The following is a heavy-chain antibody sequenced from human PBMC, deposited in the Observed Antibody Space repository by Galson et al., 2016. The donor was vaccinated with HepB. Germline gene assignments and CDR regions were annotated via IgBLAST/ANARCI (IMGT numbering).Heavy chain of an antibody. CDR3: ARVPLLFVDAVGYDAFDI. CDR1: GDSVSSDSAT. D-gene: IGHD3-22*01. CDR2: TYYRSKWHN. J-gene: IGHJ3*02. V-gene: IGHV6-1*01. Sequence: CAISGDSVSSDSATWNWIRQSPSRGLEWLGRTYYRSKWHNDYALSVKSRISINADTSKNQISLQLNSVSPEDTAVYYCARVPLLFVDAVGYDAFDIWVQGTMVTGSS.